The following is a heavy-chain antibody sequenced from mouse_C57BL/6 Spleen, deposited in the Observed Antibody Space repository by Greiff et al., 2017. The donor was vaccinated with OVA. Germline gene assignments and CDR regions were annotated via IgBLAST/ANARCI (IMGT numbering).Heavy chain of an antibody. CDR1: GFTFSSYA. V-gene: IGHV5-9-1*02. J-gene: IGHJ2*01. Sequence: EVMLVESGAGLVKPGGSLKLSCAASGFTFSSYAMSWVRQTPEQRLEWVAYISSGGDYIYYADTVKGRFTISRDNARNTLYLQMSSLKSEDTAIYYCTRGVIYYGSSSYFDYWGQGTTLTVSS. CDR2: ISSGGDYI. CDR3: TRGVIYYGSSSYFDY. D-gene: IGHD1-1*01.